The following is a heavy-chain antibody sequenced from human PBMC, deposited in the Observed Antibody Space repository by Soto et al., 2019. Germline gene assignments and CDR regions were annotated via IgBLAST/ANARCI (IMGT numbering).Heavy chain of an antibody. CDR3: ARNVNSGFDY. CDR2: INPSGGST. CDR1: GYTFITYY. Sequence: ASVKVSCKASGYTFITYYMHWVRQAPGQGLERMGFINPSGGSTSYAQKFQARVTMTRDTSTSTVYMELSSLRSEDTAVYYCARNVNSGFDYWGQGTLVTVSS. J-gene: IGHJ4*02. V-gene: IGHV1-46*01. D-gene: IGHD1-20*01.